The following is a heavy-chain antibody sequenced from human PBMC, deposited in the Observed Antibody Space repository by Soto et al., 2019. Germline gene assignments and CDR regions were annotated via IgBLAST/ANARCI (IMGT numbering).Heavy chain of an antibody. V-gene: IGHV3-33*08. J-gene: IGHJ6*03. Sequence: QVQLVESGGGVGQPGRSLRLSCATSGFIFSNFGMHWFRQAPGKGLEWVAVIWYDGSNAVSAASVKGRFTISRDNSKNTRYLQMSGLRSEDTAVYYCARDPRTARPSAMDVWGKGTTVTVSS. D-gene: IGHD6-6*01. CDR1: GFIFSNFG. CDR3: ARDPRTARPSAMDV. CDR2: IWYDGSNA.